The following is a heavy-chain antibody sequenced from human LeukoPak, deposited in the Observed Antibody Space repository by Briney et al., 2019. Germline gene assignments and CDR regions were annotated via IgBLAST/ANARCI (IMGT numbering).Heavy chain of an antibody. CDR1: GYTLTELS. CDR3: ATPRLYSGSYFAFDI. D-gene: IGHD1-26*01. Sequence: ASVNVSCKVSGYTLTELSMHWVRQAPGKGLEWMGGFDPEDGETIYAQKFQGRVTMTEDTSTDTAYMELSSLRSEDTAVYYCATPRLYSGSYFAFDIWGQGTMVTVSS. V-gene: IGHV1-24*01. J-gene: IGHJ3*02. CDR2: FDPEDGET.